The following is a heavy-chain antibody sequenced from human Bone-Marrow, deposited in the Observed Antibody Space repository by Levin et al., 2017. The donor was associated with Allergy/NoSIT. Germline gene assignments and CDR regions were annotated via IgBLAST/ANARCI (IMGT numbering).Heavy chain of an antibody. CDR3: ARLADNWNVNWFDP. Sequence: SETLSLTCTVSGASINSTNYYLGWIRQPPGKGLEWIGTIYYNSYTYYNPSLKSRVTISKDTSKNQFSLKLSSVTAADTAVYYCARLADNWNVNWFDPWGQGTLVTVSS. J-gene: IGHJ5*02. CDR1: GASINSTNYY. CDR2: IYYNSYT. D-gene: IGHD1-20*01. V-gene: IGHV4-39*07.